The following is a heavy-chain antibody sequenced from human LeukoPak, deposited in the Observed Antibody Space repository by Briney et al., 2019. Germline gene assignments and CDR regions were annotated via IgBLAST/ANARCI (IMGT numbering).Heavy chain of an antibody. V-gene: IGHV1-8*01. Sequence: ASVKVSCKASGYTFTNYDINWVRQAIGQGLEWMGWMNPKSGCTGYAQKFQGRVTMTRDTSISTAYMELGSLRSEDTAVYYCARVTGSIDYWGQGTLVTVSS. D-gene: IGHD1-26*01. CDR3: ARVTGSIDY. CDR2: MNPKSGCT. J-gene: IGHJ4*02. CDR1: GYTFTNYD.